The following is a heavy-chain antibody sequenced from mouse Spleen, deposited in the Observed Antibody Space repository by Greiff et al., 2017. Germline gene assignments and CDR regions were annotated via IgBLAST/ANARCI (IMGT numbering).Heavy chain of an antibody. CDR2: ISYDGSN. J-gene: IGHJ2*01. Sequence: VQLQQSGPGLVKPSQSLSLTCSVPGYSITSGYYWNWIRQFPGNKLEWMGYISYDGSNNYNPSLKNRISITRDTSKNQFFLKLNSVTTEDTATYYCARAYFYFDYWGQGTTLTVSS. CDR1: GYSITSGYY. V-gene: IGHV3-6*01. D-gene: IGHD2-10*01. CDR3: ARAYFYFDY.